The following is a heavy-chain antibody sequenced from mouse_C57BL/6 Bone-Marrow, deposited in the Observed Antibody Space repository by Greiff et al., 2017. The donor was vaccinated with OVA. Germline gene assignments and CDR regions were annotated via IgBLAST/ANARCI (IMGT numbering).Heavy chain of an antibody. Sequence: QVQLQQPGAELVKPGASVKLSCKASGYTFTSYWMQWVKQRPGRGLEWIGRIEPSSGGTKYNEKFKGKATLTVDKPSNTAYMQLSSLTSEDSAVYYWARWGLRREDYYAMDYWGQGTSVTVSS. CDR1: GYTFTSYW. J-gene: IGHJ4*01. V-gene: IGHV1-72*01. CDR2: IEPSSGGT. D-gene: IGHD2-2*01. CDR3: ARWGLRREDYYAMDY.